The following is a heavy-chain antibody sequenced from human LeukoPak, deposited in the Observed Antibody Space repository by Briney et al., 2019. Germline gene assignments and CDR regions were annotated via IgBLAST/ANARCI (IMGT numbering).Heavy chain of an antibody. CDR2: ISGYNGKI. D-gene: IGHD2-2*01. V-gene: IGHV1-18*01. CDR3: ARRFCSSVSCYGDDDFDV. Sequence: ASVKVSFKASGHTFFSYGISWVRQAPGQGREWMGWISGYNGKINYVQKFQGRVTITTDTSTSTAYLELRSLTSEDTAVYYCARRFCSSVSCYGDDDFDVWGQGTLVTVSS. CDR1: GHTFFSYG. J-gene: IGHJ3*01.